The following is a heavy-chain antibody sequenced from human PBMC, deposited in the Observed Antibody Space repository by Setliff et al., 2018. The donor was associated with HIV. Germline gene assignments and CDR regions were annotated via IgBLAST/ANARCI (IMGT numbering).Heavy chain of an antibody. CDR1: GGSISSSSYY. Sequence: PSETLSLTCTVSGGSISSSSYYWGWIRQPPGKGLEWIGSIYYSGSTYANPSRTSRVTISVDTSKNQFSLNLCSVTAADTAVYYCVGSTIAAAVYYYYYMDGWGKGTTVTVS. D-gene: IGHD6-13*01. CDR3: VGSTIAAAVYYYYYMDG. V-gene: IGHV4-39*01. J-gene: IGHJ6*03. CDR2: IYYSGST.